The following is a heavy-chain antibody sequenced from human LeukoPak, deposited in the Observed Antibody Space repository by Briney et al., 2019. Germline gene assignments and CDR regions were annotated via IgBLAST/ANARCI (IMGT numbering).Heavy chain of an antibody. CDR3: ARESIWAYYFDS. CDR1: GYSFPSSG. J-gene: IGHJ4*02. D-gene: IGHD7-27*01. Sequence: ASVKVSCKASGYSFPSSGISWLRQAPGQGLEWLGWISTHDGDTKYAQNVQGRATMTTDTSNNTAYMELRSLRFDDTAVYYCARESIWAYYFDSWGQGTLVTVSS. V-gene: IGHV1-18*01. CDR2: ISTHDGDT.